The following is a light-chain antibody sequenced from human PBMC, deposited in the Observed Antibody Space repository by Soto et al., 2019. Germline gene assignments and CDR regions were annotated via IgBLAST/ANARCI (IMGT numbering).Light chain of an antibody. CDR1: QSVSSNF. CDR2: GAS. V-gene: IGKV3-20*01. Sequence: ESVLTQSPGTLSLSPGERATLSCRASQSVSSNFLDWYQQKPGQAPRLLIYGASNRATGIPDRFSGSGSGTDFTLTISRLEPEDFAVYYCQQYGSSGTFGQGTKVDIK. J-gene: IGKJ1*01. CDR3: QQYGSSGT.